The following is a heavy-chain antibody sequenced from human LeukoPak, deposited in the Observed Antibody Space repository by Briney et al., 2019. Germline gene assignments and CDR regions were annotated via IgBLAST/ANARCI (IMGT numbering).Heavy chain of an antibody. CDR1: GFTFSSYG. Sequence: PPGGSLRLSCAASGFTFSSYGMHWVRQAPGKGLEWVAFIRYDGSNKYYADSVKGRFTISRDNSKNTLYLQMDSLRADDTAVYYCASGPQPHYLTSYFYYYMEVWGKGTTVTVSS. V-gene: IGHV3-30*02. D-gene: IGHD3-10*01. J-gene: IGHJ6*03. CDR2: IRYDGSNK. CDR3: ASGPQPHYLTSYFYYYMEV.